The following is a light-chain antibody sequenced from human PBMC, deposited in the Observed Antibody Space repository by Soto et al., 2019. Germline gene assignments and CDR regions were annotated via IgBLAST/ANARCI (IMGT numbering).Light chain of an antibody. CDR1: QSISGN. CDR2: GAS. CDR3: QQYNNWPPIT. V-gene: IGKV3D-15*01. Sequence: EIVLTQSPGTPTLSPVAGATLSCRASQSISGNYLAWYQQKPGQAPRLLIYGASTRATGIPARFSGSGSGTEFTLTISSLQSEDFAVYYCQQYNNWPPITFGQGTRLEIK. J-gene: IGKJ5*01.